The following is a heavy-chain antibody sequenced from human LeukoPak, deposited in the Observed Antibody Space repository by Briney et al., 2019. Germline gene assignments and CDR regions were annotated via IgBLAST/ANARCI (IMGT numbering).Heavy chain of an antibody. CDR2: ICSSGNTT. V-gene: IGHV3-53*01. Sequence: GGSLRLSCAHSGFLVRSNYMSWVRRAPGEGLEWVSHICSSGNTTYYTDSVKGRFTISRDNSKNTLFLQMNSLRVDDTAVYYCAKDVRTKRPPPEGFDYWGQGTLVTVSS. CDR3: AKDVRTKRPPPEGFDY. J-gene: IGHJ4*02. CDR1: GFLVRSNY. D-gene: IGHD1-14*01.